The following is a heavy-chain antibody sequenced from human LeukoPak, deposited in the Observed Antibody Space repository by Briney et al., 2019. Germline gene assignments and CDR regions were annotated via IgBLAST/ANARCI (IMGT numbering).Heavy chain of an antibody. CDR2: ISGSGSTI. V-gene: IGHV3-11*01. CDR1: GFTFSEYY. CDR3: ARIGYSYGLDY. J-gene: IGHJ4*02. D-gene: IGHD5-18*01. Sequence: GGSLRLSCAASGFTFSEYYMSWIRQAPGKGLEWVSYISGSGSTIYYADSVKGRFTISRVNAKNSLYLQMNSLKAEDTAVYYCARIGYSYGLDYGGQGTLVTVSS.